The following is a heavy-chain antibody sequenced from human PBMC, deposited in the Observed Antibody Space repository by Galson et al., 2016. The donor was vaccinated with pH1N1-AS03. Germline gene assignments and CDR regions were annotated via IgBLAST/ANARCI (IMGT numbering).Heavy chain of an antibody. CDR3: ARAHYNADYVPDF. J-gene: IGHJ4*02. D-gene: IGHD4-17*01. CDR1: GYSFPTYG. Sequence: SVKVSCKASGYSFPTYGFNWVRQAPGQGLEWLGWISPYSGETQYARKFQGRVTLTTDTSTSTAYMELRSLTSNDTAVYYCARAHYNADYVPDFWGQGTLVTVSS. CDR2: ISPYSGET. V-gene: IGHV1-18*04.